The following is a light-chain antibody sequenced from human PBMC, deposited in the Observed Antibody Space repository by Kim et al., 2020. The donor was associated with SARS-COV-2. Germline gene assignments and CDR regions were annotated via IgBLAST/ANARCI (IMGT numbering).Light chain of an antibody. CDR3: QQYHNWPPLT. CDR1: QSVGRN. V-gene: IGKV3-15*01. J-gene: IGKJ4*01. CDR2: ATS. Sequence: EVVMTQSPATLSVSLGERVTLSCRASQSVGRNLAWYQHKPGQAPRLLISATSTRATGVPPRFSGSGSGTEFTLTISGLQSEDSALYYCQQYHNWPPLTFGGGTKVDIK.